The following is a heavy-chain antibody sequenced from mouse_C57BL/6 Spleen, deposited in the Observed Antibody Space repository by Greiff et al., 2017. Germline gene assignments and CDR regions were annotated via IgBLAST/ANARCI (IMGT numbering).Heavy chain of an antibody. J-gene: IGHJ2*01. CDR2: IDPSGSYT. D-gene: IGHD1-1*01. CDR3: ARFHYYGSSDFGY. CDR1: GYTFTSYW. V-gene: IGHV1-69*01. Sequence: QVQLKQSGAELVMPGASVKLSCKASGYTFTSYWMTWVKQRPGQGLEWIGEIDPSGSYTNYNQKFKGKSTLTVDTSSSTAYMQLSSLTSEDSAVYFCARFHYYGSSDFGYWGHGTTLSVS.